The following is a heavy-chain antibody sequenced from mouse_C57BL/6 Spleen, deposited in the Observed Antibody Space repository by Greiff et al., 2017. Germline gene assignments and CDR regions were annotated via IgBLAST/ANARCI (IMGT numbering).Heavy chain of an antibody. CDR3: ARGYGNPGDY. CDR1: GYTFTSYW. J-gene: IGHJ4*01. D-gene: IGHD2-1*01. CDR2: IDPSDSYT. V-gene: IGHV1-69*01. Sequence: VQLQQPGAELVMPGASVKLSCKASGYTFTSYWMHWVKQRPGQGLEWLGEIDPSDSYTNYNQKFKGKSTLTVDKSSSTAYMQLSSLTSEDSAVYYCARGYGNPGDYWGQGTSVTVSS.